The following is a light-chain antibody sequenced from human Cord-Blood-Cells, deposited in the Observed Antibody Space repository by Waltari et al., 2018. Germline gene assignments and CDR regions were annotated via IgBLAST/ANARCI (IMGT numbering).Light chain of an antibody. CDR1: RSNIGINY. CDR3: GTWDSSLSAWV. Sequence: QSVLTQPPSVSAAPGQKVTIPCSGSRSNIGINYVSWYKQLPGTAPKLLIYENNKRPSGIPDRFSGSKSGTSATLGITGLQTGDEADYYCGTWDSSLSAWVFGGGTKLTVL. V-gene: IGLV1-51*02. J-gene: IGLJ3*02. CDR2: ENN.